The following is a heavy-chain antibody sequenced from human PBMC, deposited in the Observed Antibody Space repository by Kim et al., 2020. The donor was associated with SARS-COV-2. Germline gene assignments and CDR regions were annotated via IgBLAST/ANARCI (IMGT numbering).Heavy chain of an antibody. CDR3: ALLGQELVFGPPDFDY. J-gene: IGHJ4*02. CDR1: GYTFTSYA. Sequence: ASVKVSCKASGYTFTSYAMNWVRQAPGQGLEWMGWINTNTGNPTYAQGFTGRFVFSLDTSVSTAYLQISSLKAEDTAVYYCALLGQELVFGPPDFDYWGQGTLVTVSS. D-gene: IGHD6-13*01. CDR2: INTNTGNP. V-gene: IGHV7-4-1*02.